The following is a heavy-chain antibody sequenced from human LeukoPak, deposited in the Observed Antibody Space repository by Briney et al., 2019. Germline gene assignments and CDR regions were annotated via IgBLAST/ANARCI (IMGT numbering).Heavy chain of an antibody. CDR2: IYPGDSDI. J-gene: IGHJ3*02. V-gene: IGHV5-51*01. D-gene: IGHD7-27*01. CDR3: ARRYKELGIPDAFDI. Sequence: GESLKISCKGSGYSFTRYWLGWVRQMPGKGLEWMGIIYPGDSDIRYSPSFQGQVTISVDKSISTAYLQWSSLKASDTAVYYCARRYKELGIPDAFDIWGQGTMVTVSS. CDR1: GYSFTRYW.